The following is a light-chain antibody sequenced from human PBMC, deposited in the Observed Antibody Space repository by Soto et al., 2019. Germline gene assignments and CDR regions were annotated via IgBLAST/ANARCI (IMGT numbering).Light chain of an antibody. CDR2: EVS. CDR3: SSYTSSTTDV. Sequence: QSALTQPAYVYGSPGESITFSCPGTSSDGGGYNYVSWYQQHPGTAAQLMTYEVSSRPSGVSNRFSGSKSCNTASLTISGVQAEDDADYYCSSYTSSTTDVFGTGTKVT. CDR1: SSDGGGYNY. J-gene: IGLJ1*01. V-gene: IGLV2-14*01.